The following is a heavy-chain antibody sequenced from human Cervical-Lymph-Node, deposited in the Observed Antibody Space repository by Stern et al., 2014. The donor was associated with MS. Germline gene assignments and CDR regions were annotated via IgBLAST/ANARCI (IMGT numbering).Heavy chain of an antibody. CDR3: AHRRYSSSWYDYNWFDP. CDR1: GFSLSTSGVG. Sequence: ESGPTLVKPTQTLTLTCTFSGFSLSTSGVGVGWIRQPPGKALEWRALIYWDDDKRYRPSLERRLTITKGTSQKHVGLKMTIMDPVDTATYYCAHRRYSSSWYDYNWFDPWGQGTLVTVSS. CDR2: IYWDDDK. J-gene: IGHJ5*02. D-gene: IGHD6-13*01. V-gene: IGHV2-5*02.